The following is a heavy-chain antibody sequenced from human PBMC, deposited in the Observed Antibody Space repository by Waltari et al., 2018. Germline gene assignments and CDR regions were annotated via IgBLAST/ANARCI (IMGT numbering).Heavy chain of an antibody. V-gene: IGHV4-59*01. CDR2: IYSSGSA. J-gene: IGHJ3*01. CDR1: GGSISTYY. D-gene: IGHD2-2*01. Sequence: QVQLQESGPGLVKPSETLSLTCTVSGGSISTYYWSWIRQPPGKELEWIGYIYSSGSAYYSPSLKRRVTISVDTSKNQFSLKLNSVTAADTAVYYCARTLPAVPHAFDFWGHGTMVTVSS. CDR3: ARTLPAVPHAFDF.